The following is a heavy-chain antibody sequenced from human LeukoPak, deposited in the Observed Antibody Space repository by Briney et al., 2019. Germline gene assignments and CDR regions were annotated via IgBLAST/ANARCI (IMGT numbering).Heavy chain of an antibody. J-gene: IGHJ4*02. CDR1: GYTFTSYG. V-gene: IGHV1-2*02. CDR2: INPNSGGT. Sequence: ASVKVSCKASGYTFTSYGISWVRQAPGQGLEWMGWINPNSGGTNYAQKFQGRVTMTRDTSISTAYMELSRLRSDDTAVYYCARLYSSGWYGIDYWGQGTLVTVSS. D-gene: IGHD6-19*01. CDR3: ARLYSSGWYGIDY.